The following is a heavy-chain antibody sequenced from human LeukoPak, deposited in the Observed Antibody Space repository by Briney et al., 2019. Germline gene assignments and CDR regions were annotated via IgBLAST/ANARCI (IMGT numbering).Heavy chain of an antibody. CDR3: ARDFLSDENQLRLAAPCDY. J-gene: IGHJ4*02. D-gene: IGHD2-15*01. CDR2: ISSSSSYI. V-gene: IGHV3-21*01. Sequence: GSLRLSCAASGFTFNTYRMNWVRQAPGKGLEWVSSISSSSSYIYYTDSVKGRFTISRDNAKNSLDLQMKDLRVEDSAMYYCARDFLSDENQLRLAAPCDYWGQGTLVTVSS. CDR1: GFTFNTYR.